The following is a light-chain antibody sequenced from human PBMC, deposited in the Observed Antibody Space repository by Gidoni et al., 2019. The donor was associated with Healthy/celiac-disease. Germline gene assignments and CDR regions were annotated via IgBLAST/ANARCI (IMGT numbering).Light chain of an antibody. CDR1: QDISNY. V-gene: IGKV1-33*01. CDR3: QQYDNLPPLT. CDR2: DAS. J-gene: IGKJ4*01. Sequence: ASVGDRVTITCQASQDISNYLNWYQQKPGKAPKLLIYDASNLETGVPSRFSGSGSGTDFTFTISSLQPEDIATYYCQQYDNLPPLTFGGGTKVEIK.